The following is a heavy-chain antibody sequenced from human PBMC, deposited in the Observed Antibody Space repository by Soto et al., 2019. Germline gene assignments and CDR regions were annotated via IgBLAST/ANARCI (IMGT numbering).Heavy chain of an antibody. Sequence: QVQLQQWGAGLLKPSETLSLTCAVYGGSFSGYYWSWIRQPPGKGLEWIGEINHSGSTNYNPSLKSRVTISVDTSKNQFSLKLSSVTAADTAVYYCARGREYSSSWYRLYYYYYGMDVWGQGTTVTVSS. V-gene: IGHV4-34*01. D-gene: IGHD6-13*01. CDR3: ARGREYSSSWYRLYYYYYGMDV. CDR2: INHSGST. J-gene: IGHJ6*02. CDR1: GGSFSGYY.